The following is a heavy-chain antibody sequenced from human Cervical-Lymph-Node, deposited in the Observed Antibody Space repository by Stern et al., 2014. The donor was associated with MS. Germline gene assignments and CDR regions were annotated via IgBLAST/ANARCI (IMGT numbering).Heavy chain of an antibody. V-gene: IGHV1-18*04. D-gene: IGHD5-12*01. Sequence: VQLVQSGAEVKEPGASVKVSCKASGYTFTSLGISRVRQVAGQGLEWMGWINAYNTNANYAQKFQGRVTVTTDTSTTTAYMELRSLRSDDTAVYYCISTGYADYWGQGTLVTVSS. CDR2: INAYNTNA. J-gene: IGHJ4*02. CDR3: ISTGYADY. CDR1: GYTFTSLG.